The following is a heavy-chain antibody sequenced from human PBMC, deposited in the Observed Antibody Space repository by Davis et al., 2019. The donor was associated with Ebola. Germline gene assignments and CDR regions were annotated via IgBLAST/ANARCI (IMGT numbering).Heavy chain of an antibody. CDR1: GFTFSRYA. Sequence: PGGSLRLSCAASGFTFSRYAMNWVRQAPGKGLEWVSSISSSSSYIYYADSVKGRFTISRDNAKNSLYLQMNSLRAEDTAVYYGARRSVVQGVIKTYYYYYGMDVWGQGTTVTVSS. V-gene: IGHV3-21*01. CDR2: ISSSSSYI. CDR3: ARRSVVQGVIKTYYYYYGMDV. J-gene: IGHJ6*02. D-gene: IGHD3-10*01.